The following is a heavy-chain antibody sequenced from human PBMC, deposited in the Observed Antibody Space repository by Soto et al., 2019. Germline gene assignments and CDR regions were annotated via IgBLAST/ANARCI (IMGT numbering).Heavy chain of an antibody. Sequence: QVQLVESGGGVVQPGRSLRLSCAASGFTFSSYGMHWVRQAPGKGLEWVAVISYDGSIKYYADSVKGRFTISRDNSKNTLYLQMNSLRAEDTAVYYCAKPDLAYCGGDCYSAAFDIWGQGTMVTVSS. J-gene: IGHJ3*02. D-gene: IGHD2-21*02. CDR1: GFTFSSYG. CDR2: ISYDGSIK. V-gene: IGHV3-30*18. CDR3: AKPDLAYCGGDCYSAAFDI.